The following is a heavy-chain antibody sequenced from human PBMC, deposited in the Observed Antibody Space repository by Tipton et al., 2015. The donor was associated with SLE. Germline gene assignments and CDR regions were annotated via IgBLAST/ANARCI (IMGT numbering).Heavy chain of an antibody. J-gene: IGHJ6*02. CDR2: ISSSSSYI. CDR1: GFTFSSYS. V-gene: IGHV3-21*03. Sequence: GSLRLSCAASGFTFSSYSMNWVRQAPGKGLEWASSISSSSSYIYYADSVKGRFTISRDNAKNSLYLQMNSLRAEDTAVYYCARAAAAGSYYGMDVWGQGTTVTVSS. D-gene: IGHD6-13*01. CDR3: ARAAAAGSYYGMDV.